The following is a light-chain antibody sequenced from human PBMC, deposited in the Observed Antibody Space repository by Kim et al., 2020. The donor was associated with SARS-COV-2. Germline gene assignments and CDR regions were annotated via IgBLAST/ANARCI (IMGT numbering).Light chain of an antibody. CDR2: KAS. Sequence: DIQMTQSPSTLSASVGDRVTITCRASQSISTWLAWYQQKPGKAPNLLIYKASSLESGVPSRFSGSGSGTEFTLTISSLQPDDFATYHCQQYNSYSYAFGQGTKLEI. V-gene: IGKV1-5*03. CDR1: QSISTW. CDR3: QQYNSYSYA. J-gene: IGKJ2*01.